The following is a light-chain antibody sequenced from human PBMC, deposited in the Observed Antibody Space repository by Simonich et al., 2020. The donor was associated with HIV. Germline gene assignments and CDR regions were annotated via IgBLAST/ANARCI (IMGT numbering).Light chain of an antibody. Sequence: IQLTQSPSFLSASVGDRVTITCRASQGISSYLAWYQQKPGKAPKLLIYAASTLQSGVSSRFSGSGSGTEFTLTISSLQPEDFATYYCQQLNSYPITFGQGTRLEIK. J-gene: IGKJ5*01. CDR2: AAS. CDR1: QGISSY. V-gene: IGKV1-9*01. CDR3: QQLNSYPIT.